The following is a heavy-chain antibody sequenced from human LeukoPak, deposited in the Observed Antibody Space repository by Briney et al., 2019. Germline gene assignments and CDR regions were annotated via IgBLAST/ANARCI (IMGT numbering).Heavy chain of an antibody. D-gene: IGHD1-26*01. V-gene: IGHV5-51*01. J-gene: IGHJ6*02. CDR2: IYPGDSDT. CDR1: GYSFTSYW. CDR3: ARFGRGGSYGMDV. Sequence: GESLKISCKGSGYSFTSYWIGWVRQMPGRGLEWMGIIYPGDSDTRYSPSFQGQVTVSADKSITTAYLQWSSLKASDTAMYYCARFGRGGSYGMDVWGQGTTVTVSS.